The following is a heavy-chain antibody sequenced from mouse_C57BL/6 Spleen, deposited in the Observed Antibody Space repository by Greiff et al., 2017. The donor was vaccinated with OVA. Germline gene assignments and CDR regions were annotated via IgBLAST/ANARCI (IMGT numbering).Heavy chain of an antibody. J-gene: IGHJ2*01. CDR3: ARDRNDPYYCDY. CDR2: IYPRSGNT. D-gene: IGHD2-14*01. Sequence: VQLQQSGAELARPGASVKLSCKASGYTFTSYGISWVKQRTGQGLEWIGEIYPRSGNTYYNEKFKGKATLTADKSSSTAYMELRSLTSEDSAVYFCARDRNDPYYCDYWGKGTTLTVSS. CDR1: GYTFTSYG. V-gene: IGHV1-81*01.